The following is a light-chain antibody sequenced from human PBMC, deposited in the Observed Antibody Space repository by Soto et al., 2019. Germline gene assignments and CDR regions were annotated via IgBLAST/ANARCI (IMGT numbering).Light chain of an antibody. CDR3: SSFTSNRIDV. J-gene: IGLJ1*01. Sequence: QSALTQPPSVSGSPGQSITISCTGNHNDIGTYDYVSWYQQHPGRAPRLLIHGVTTRPSGISGRFSASKSGLTAPLTISGLQPEDEADYYCSSFTSNRIDVFGPGTKVTVL. V-gene: IGLV2-14*03. CDR1: HNDIGTYDY. CDR2: GVT.